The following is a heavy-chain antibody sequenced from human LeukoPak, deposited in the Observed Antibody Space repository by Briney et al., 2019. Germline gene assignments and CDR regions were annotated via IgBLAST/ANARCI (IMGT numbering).Heavy chain of an antibody. CDR3: ARVKGVAAPDY. V-gene: IGHV1-2*02. CDR2: INPNSGGT. D-gene: IGHD6-13*01. J-gene: IGHJ4*02. CDR1: GYTSTGYY. Sequence: ASVKVSCKASGYTSTGYYMHWVRQAPGKGLEWMGWINPNSGGTNYAQKFQGRVTMTRDTSISTAYMELSRLRSDDTAVYYCARVKGVAAPDYWGQGTLATVSS.